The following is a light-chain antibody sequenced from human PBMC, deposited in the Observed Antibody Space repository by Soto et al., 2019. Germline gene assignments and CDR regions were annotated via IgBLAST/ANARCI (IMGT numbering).Light chain of an antibody. J-gene: IGLJ1*01. CDR1: SSDVGAYHY. CDR2: DVT. Sequence: QSALTQPRSVSGSPGQSVTISCTGTSSDVGAYHYVSWYQQHPGKAPRLMIYDVTKRPSGVPDRFSGSKSGNTASLTISGLQAEDEADYYCCSYAGSYYLYFLGTGTKLTVL. CDR3: CSYAGSYYLYF. V-gene: IGLV2-11*01.